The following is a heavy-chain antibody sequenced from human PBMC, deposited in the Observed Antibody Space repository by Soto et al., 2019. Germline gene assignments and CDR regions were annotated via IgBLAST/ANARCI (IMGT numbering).Heavy chain of an antibody. V-gene: IGHV4-39*01. Sequence: QLQLQESGPGLVKPSETLSLTCTVSGGSLSSSSFHCGCFRQPPGKGLEWIGSIYYSGSTYYSPSLNSRVTISVHTSKHLLSQKLSSVTAVDTAVYGCGRMERAACTDLWFDPWGQGTLSNGSS. CDR2: IYYSGST. CDR3: GRMERAACTDLWFDP. J-gene: IGHJ5*02. D-gene: IGHD2-8*02. CDR1: GGSLSSSSFH.